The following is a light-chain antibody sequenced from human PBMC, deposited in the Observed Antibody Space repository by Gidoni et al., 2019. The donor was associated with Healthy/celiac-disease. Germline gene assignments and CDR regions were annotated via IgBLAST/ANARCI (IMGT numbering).Light chain of an antibody. CDR2: GAS. CDR1: QSVSSN. CDR3: QQYNNWPPAWT. J-gene: IGKJ1*01. Sequence: EIVMTQSPATLSVSPGERATLSCRASQSVSSNLAWYQQKPGQATRLLIYGASTKATGIPASFSGSGSGTEFTLTISSLQSEDVAVYYCQQYNNWPPAWTFGQGTKVEIK. V-gene: IGKV3-15*01.